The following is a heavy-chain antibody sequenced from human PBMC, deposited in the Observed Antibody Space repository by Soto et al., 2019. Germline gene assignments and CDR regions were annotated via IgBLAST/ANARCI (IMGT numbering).Heavy chain of an antibody. Sequence: TLSLTCTVSGGSINSGGYCWSWIRQHPGKGLDWIGCISYGGSTSYTPSLKSRGTISVDTSKSQFSLKLTSVTAADTAVYYCSRGILVWGAGALVTVSS. CDR3: SRGILV. CDR2: ISYGGST. D-gene: IGHD5-18*01. V-gene: IGHV4-31*03. J-gene: IGHJ4*02. CDR1: GGSINSGGYC.